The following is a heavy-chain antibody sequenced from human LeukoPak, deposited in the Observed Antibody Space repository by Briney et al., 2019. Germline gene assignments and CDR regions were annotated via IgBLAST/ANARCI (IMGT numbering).Heavy chain of an antibody. J-gene: IGHJ4*02. CDR3: ARDLMGIAYRGAFYY. CDR2: IYSGGST. CDR1: GFTVSSNS. D-gene: IGHD6-13*01. Sequence: GGSLRLSCTVSGFTVSSNSMSWVRQAPGKGLEWVSVIYSGGSTYYADSVKGRFTISRDNSKNTLYLQMNSLRAEDTAVYYCARDLMGIAYRGAFYYWGQGTLVTVSS. V-gene: IGHV3-53*01.